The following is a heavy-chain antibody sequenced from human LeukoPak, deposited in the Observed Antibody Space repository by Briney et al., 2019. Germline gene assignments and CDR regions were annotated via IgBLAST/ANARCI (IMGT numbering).Heavy chain of an antibody. CDR3: ARGAYYYDSSSTGGAFDI. CDR1: GFTFSSYG. J-gene: IGHJ3*02. CDR2: IWYDGSNK. Sequence: QPGRSLRLSCAASGFTFSSYGMHWVRQAPGKGLEWVAVIWYDGSNKYYADSVKGRFTISRDNSKNTLYLQMNSLRAEDTAVYYCARGAYYYDSSSTGGAFDIWGQGTMVIVSS. D-gene: IGHD3-22*01. V-gene: IGHV3-33*01.